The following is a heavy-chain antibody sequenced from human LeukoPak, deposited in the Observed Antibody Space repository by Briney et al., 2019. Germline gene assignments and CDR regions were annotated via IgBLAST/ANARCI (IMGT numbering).Heavy chain of an antibody. CDR1: GFTFSSYG. CDR2: IWYDGSNK. CDR3: ARGYAGYYPYYFDY. V-gene: IGHV3-33*01. D-gene: IGHD3-22*01. J-gene: IGHJ4*02. Sequence: PGGSLRLSCAASGFTFSSYGMHWVRQAPGKGLEWVAVIWYDGSNKYYADSVKGRFTISRDNSKNTLYLQMNSLRAEDTDVYYCARGYAGYYPYYFDYWGQGTLVTVSS.